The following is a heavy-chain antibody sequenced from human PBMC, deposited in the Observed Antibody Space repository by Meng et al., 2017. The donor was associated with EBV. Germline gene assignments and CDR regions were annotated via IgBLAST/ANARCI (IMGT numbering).Heavy chain of an antibody. J-gene: IGHJ4*02. CDR3: ASESGRGFTPDY. CDR2: LIPMVGAP. Sequence: VELLQAGAEVKKPGSAVKVSCRTSGGTFRSDAVSWVRQAPGQGLDWMGGLIPMVGAPHYAQKFQGRVTIIADESTSTHSMELNSLRSEDTAMYYCASESGRGFTPDYWGQGTLVTVSS. V-gene: IGHV1-69*01. CDR1: GGTFRSDA. D-gene: IGHD3-10*01.